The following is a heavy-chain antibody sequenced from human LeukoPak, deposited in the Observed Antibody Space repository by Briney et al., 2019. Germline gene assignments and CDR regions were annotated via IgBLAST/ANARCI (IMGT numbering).Heavy chain of an antibody. Sequence: GGSLRLSCAVSGFSFSAYAMHWVRQAPGKGLEWVAVISYDGNYKYYADSVKGRFTISRDNSKNTLYLQMNSLRAEDTAVYYCAREGRYYGSGSYYRGDFDYWGQGTQVTVSS. D-gene: IGHD3-10*01. CDR1: GFSFSAYA. CDR3: AREGRYYGSGSYYRGDFDY. V-gene: IGHV3-30*04. CDR2: ISYDGNYK. J-gene: IGHJ4*02.